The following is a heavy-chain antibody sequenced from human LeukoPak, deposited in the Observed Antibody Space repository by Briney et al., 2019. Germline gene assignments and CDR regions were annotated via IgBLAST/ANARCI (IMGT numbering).Heavy chain of an antibody. D-gene: IGHD4-23*01. V-gene: IGHV3-23*01. CDR2: ISGSGGST. CDR3: AKEGVTTVVTSRVYYFDY. J-gene: IGHJ4*02. Sequence: GGSLRLSCAASGFTFSSYAMSWVRQAPGKGREWVSAISGSGGSTNYADSVKGRFTISRDNSKNTLYLQMNSLRAEDTAVYYCAKEGVTTVVTSRVYYFDYWGQGTLVTVSS. CDR1: GFTFSSYA.